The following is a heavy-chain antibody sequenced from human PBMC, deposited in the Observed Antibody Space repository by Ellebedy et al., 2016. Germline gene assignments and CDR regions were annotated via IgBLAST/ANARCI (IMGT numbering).Heavy chain of an antibody. CDR3: AKDIGYSSGWYSYYYYYMDV. CDR2: ISGSGGST. D-gene: IGHD6-19*01. V-gene: IGHV3-23*01. CDR1: GFTFSDYY. J-gene: IGHJ6*03. Sequence: GESLKISXAASGFTFSDYYMSWVRQAPGKGLEWVSAISGSGGSTYYADSVKGRFTISRDNSKNTLYLQMNSLRAEDTAVYYCAKDIGYSSGWYSYYYYYMDVWGKGTTVTVSS.